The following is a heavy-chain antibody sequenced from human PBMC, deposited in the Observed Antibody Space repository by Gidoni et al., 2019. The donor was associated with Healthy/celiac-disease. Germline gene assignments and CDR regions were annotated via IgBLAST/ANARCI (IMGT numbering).Heavy chain of an antibody. V-gene: IGHV3-48*03. D-gene: IGHD2-15*01. CDR2: ISSSGSNI. CDR3: ARDRSWCSGGSCYSPSRSLIYGMDV. CDR1: GFTFSSYE. J-gene: IGHJ6*02. Sequence: EVQLVESGGGLVQPGGSLRLSCAASGFTFSSYEMNWVRQAPGKGLEWVSYISSSGSNIYYADSVKGRFTISRDNAKDSLYLQMNSLIAEDTAVYYCARDRSWCSGGSCYSPSRSLIYGMDVWGQGTTVTVSS.